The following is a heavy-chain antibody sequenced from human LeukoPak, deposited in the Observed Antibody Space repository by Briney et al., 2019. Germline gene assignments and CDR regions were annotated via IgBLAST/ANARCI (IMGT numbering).Heavy chain of an antibody. CDR1: GYTFTGYY. Sequence: SVKVSCKASGYTFTGYYMHWVRQAPGQGLEWMGWINPNSGGTNYAQKFQGRVTMTRDTSISTAYMELSRLRSDDTAVYYCARDRAYYDDSSGYYYYYYGMDVWGQGTTVTVSS. D-gene: IGHD3-22*01. CDR2: INPNSGGT. CDR3: ARDRAYYDDSSGYYYYYYGMDV. V-gene: IGHV1-2*02. J-gene: IGHJ6*02.